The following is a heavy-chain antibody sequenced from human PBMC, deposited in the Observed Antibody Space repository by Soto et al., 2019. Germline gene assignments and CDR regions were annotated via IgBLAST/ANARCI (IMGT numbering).Heavy chain of an antibody. V-gene: IGHV1-18*01. CDR2: ISTYTGNT. D-gene: IGHD3-10*01. CDR1: GYTFTSYG. J-gene: IGHJ6*02. CDR3: ARGYYYGSGRPTPGGMDV. Sequence: QVPLVQSGAEVKKPGASVKVSCKASGYTFTSYGISWVRQAPGQGLEWMGWISTYTGNTNYAQKLQGRVTMTTDTSTSTAYMELRSLRSDDTAVYYCARGYYYGSGRPTPGGMDVWGQGTTVTVSS.